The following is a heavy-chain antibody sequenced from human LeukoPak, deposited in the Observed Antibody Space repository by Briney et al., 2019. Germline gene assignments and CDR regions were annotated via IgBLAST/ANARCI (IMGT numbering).Heavy chain of an antibody. CDR2: IDNDGDSP. Sequence: GGSLRLSCAASGFTIRGFWMHGVRQTPGEGLVWVSRIDNDGDSPTYADSVKGRFTTSRDNAKNTVYLQMNSLIAEDTGVYYCVRDRPHNWFDPWGHGTLVIVSS. CDR1: GFTIRGFW. J-gene: IGHJ5*02. CDR3: VRDRPHNWFDP. V-gene: IGHV3-74*01.